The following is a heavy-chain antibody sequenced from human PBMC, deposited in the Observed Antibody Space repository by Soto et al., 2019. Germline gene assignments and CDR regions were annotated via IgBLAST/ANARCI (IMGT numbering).Heavy chain of an antibody. V-gene: IGHV3-33*01. CDR1: GFTFSSYG. CDR3: ARDAPGYYYGSGSYLDY. CDR2: IWYDGSSK. Sequence: QVQLVESGGGVVQPGRSLRLSCAASGFTFSSYGMHWVRKAPGKGLEWVAVIWYDGSSKYYADSVKGRFTISRANSKNTLYLQKNSLRAEDTAVYYCARDAPGYYYGSGSYLDYWGQGTLVTFSS. D-gene: IGHD3-10*01. J-gene: IGHJ4*02.